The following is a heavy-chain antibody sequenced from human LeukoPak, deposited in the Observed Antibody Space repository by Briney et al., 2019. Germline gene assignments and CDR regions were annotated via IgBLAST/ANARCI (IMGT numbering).Heavy chain of an antibody. D-gene: IGHD2-2*01. CDR2: IDHSGST. CDR1: GGSFIGYY. CDR3: ARSIVVVPPTWYYYYGMDV. V-gene: IGHV4-34*01. Sequence: SETLSLTCSVYGGSFIGYYWSFIRQPPGNGLSLIGEIDHSGSTNYNPSLKSRVTISVDTSKNQFSLKLSSVTAADTAVYYCARSIVVVPPTWYYYYGMDVWGQGTTVTVSS. J-gene: IGHJ6*02.